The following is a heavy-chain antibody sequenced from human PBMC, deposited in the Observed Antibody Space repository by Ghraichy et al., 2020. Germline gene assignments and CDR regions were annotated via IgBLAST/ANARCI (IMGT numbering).Heavy chain of an antibody. CDR3: AIEHTAGGNDAFDI. V-gene: IGHV3-53*01. D-gene: IGHD4-23*01. CDR2: IYNYYTT. J-gene: IGHJ3*02. Sequence: IYNYYTTYYADSVKGRFTISRDNSKNTLYLQMHSLRAEDTAVYYCAIEHTAGGNDAFDIWG.